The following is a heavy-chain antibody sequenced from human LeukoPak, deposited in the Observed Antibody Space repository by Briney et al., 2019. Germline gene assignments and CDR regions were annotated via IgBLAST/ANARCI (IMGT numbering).Heavy chain of an antibody. CDR3: AKSGYSSGWFRAFDI. CDR1: GFIFNYYA. J-gene: IGHJ3*02. V-gene: IGHV3-23*01. D-gene: IGHD6-19*01. Sequence: GGSLRLSCATSGFIFNYYAMSWVRQAPGKGLEWVSGISGSDGSTYYADSVKGRFSISRDNSKKTLFLQMNSLRAEDTAVYYCAKSGYSSGWFRAFDIWGQGSLVTVSS. CDR2: ISGSDGST.